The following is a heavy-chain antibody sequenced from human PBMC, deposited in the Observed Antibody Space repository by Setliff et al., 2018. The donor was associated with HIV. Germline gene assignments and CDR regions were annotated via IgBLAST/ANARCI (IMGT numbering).Heavy chain of an antibody. CDR3: ARNFDFWSGYLDY. V-gene: IGHV3-74*01. CDR2: INSDGSGT. Sequence: PGGSLRLSCEAFGFTFSSYWMHWVRQAPGKGLVWVSRINSDGSGTGYADSVKGRFTISRDNAKNTLYLQMNSLRAEDTAVYYCARNFDFWSGYLDYWGQGTLVTVSS. CDR1: GFTFSSYW. D-gene: IGHD3-3*01. J-gene: IGHJ4*02.